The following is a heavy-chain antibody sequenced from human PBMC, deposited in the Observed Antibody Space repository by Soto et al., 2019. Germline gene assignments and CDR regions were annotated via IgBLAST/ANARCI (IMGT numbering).Heavy chain of an antibody. CDR3: ARESPQPAKVATISHSRMDV. CDR1: GGTFSSYA. Sequence: QVQLVQSGAEVKKPGSSVKVSCKASGGTFSSYAISWVRQAPGQGLEWMGGIIPIFGTANYAQKFQGRVTITAGKSTRTAYNELSRLRSEGTAVYYWARESPQPAKVATISHSRMDVWGQGTTVTVSS. J-gene: IGHJ6*02. D-gene: IGHD5-12*01. V-gene: IGHV1-69*06. CDR2: IIPIFGTA.